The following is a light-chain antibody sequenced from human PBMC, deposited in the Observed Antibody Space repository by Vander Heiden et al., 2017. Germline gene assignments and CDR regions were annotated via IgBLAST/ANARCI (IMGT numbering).Light chain of an antibody. J-gene: IGLJ2*01. V-gene: IGLV2-14*03. Sequence: QSALTQPASVSWSPGQSISISCTGTSSDVGGYNYVSWYQQHPGKAPKLMIYDVSNRPSGVSNRISGSKSGNTASLTISGLQAEDEADYYCSSYTSSSPVVFGGGTKLTVL. CDR1: SSDVGGYNY. CDR3: SSYTSSSPVV. CDR2: DVS.